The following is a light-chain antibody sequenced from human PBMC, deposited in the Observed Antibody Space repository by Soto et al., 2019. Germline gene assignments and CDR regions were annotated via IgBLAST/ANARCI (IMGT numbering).Light chain of an antibody. V-gene: IGKV3-20*01. Sequence: EIVLTQSPGILSLSPGERATLSCRASQSVSSSYLAWYQQKPGQAPRLLIYGASSRATGIPDRFSGSGSGTDFTLTISRLDPEDFAVYYCRQYGRSLEFAVGGGTKVDIK. CDR2: GAS. CDR3: RQYGRSLEFA. CDR1: QSVSSSY. J-gene: IGKJ4*01.